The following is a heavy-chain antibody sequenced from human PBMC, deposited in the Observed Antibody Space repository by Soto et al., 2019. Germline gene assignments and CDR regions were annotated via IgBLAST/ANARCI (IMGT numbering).Heavy chain of an antibody. D-gene: IGHD4-17*01. CDR2: ISSSGSYT. CDR1: GLTFNKAW. V-gene: IGHV3-11*05. CDR3: ARGYDYWAFDY. J-gene: IGHJ4*02. Sequence: GGSLRLSCVASGLTFNKAWMNWVRQAPGKGLEWVSYISSSGSYTNYADSVKGRFTISRDNAKNSLYLQMNSLRAEDTAVYYCARGYDYWAFDYWGQGTLVTVSS.